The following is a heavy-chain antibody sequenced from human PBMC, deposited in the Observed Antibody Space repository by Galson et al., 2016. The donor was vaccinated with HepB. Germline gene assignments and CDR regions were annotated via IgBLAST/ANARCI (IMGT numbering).Heavy chain of an antibody. CDR1: GFTFSNYA. J-gene: IGHJ6*02. CDR3: ARENVSLWFGELLNSGMDV. Sequence: SLRLSCAASGFTFSNYATSWVRRAPGKGLEWVAAISGDGYRRYYADSVKGRFTISRDNSKNTLYLQMSSLRVDDTAVYYCARENVSLWFGELLNSGMDVWGQGTTVTVSS. D-gene: IGHD3-10*01. CDR2: ISGDGYRR. V-gene: IGHV3-23*01.